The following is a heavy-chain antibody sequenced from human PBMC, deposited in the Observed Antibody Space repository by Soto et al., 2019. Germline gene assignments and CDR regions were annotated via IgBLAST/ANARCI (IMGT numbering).Heavy chain of an antibody. CDR3: ARRHRSSRDGSGSPDDYYYYYYMDV. Sequence: SETLSLTCTVSGGSISSYYWSWIRQPPGKGLEWIGYIYYSGSTNYNPSLKSRVTISVDTSKNQFSLKLSSVTAADTAVYYCARRHRSSRDGSGSPDDYYYYYYMDVWGKGTTVTVSS. CDR2: IYYSGST. V-gene: IGHV4-59*08. J-gene: IGHJ6*03. D-gene: IGHD3-10*01. CDR1: GGSISSYY.